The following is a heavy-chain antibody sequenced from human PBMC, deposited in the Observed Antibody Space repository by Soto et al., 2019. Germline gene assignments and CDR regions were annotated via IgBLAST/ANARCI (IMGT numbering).Heavy chain of an antibody. J-gene: IGHJ6*02. V-gene: IGHV1-46*01. CDR1: GYTFISYQ. CDR2: INPSGGRI. CDR3: ARDGPPTTTGVGPSYTMDV. Sequence: QMQLVHSGAEVKKPGASVKVSCKASGYTFISYQMHWVRQAPGQGLEWMGIINPSGGRITYAPRFQGRVMMTRDTSTNTVYMELRSLRSEDTAVYYCARDGPPTTTGVGPSYTMDVWGQGTTVTVS. D-gene: IGHD3-3*01.